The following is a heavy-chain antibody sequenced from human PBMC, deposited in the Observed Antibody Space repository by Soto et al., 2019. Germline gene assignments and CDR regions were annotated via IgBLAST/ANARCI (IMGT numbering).Heavy chain of an antibody. CDR1: GCSISSYY. D-gene: IGHD4-17*01. CDR3: ARRVYGDYEDY. CDR2: IYYSGST. V-gene: IGHV4-59*01. J-gene: IGHJ4*02. Sequence: SETLSLTCTVSGCSISSYYWSWIRQPPGKGLEWIGYIYYSGSTNYNPSLKSRVTISVDTSKNQFSLKLSSVTAADTAVYYCARRVYGDYEDYWGQGTLVTVSS.